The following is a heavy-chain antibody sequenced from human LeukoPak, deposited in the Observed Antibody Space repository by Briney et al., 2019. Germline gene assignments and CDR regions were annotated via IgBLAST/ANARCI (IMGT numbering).Heavy chain of an antibody. J-gene: IGHJ4*02. V-gene: IGHV4-61*01. Sequence: PSETLSLTCTVYGGSVSSGSYYWSWLRQPPGKGLEWIGYIYYSGSTNYNPSLKSRVTISVDTSKNQFSLKLSSVTAADTAVYYCAREVSSGWSLRGYYFDYWGQGTLVTVSS. CDR1: GGSVSSGSYY. CDR2: IYYSGST. CDR3: AREVSSGWSLRGYYFDY. D-gene: IGHD6-19*01.